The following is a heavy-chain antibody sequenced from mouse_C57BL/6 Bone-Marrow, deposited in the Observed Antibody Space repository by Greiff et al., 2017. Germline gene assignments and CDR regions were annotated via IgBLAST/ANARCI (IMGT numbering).Heavy chain of an antibody. CDR1: GYTFTSYG. CDR2: IYPRSGNT. V-gene: IGHV1-81*01. CDR3: ARRLRRWYCFDY. D-gene: IGHD1-2*01. Sequence: QVQLKESGAELARPGASVKLSCKASGYTFTSYGIRWVKQRTGQGLEWIGEIYPRSGNTYYNEKFKGKATLTADKSSSTAYMELRSLTSEDSAVYFCARRLRRWYCFDYWGQGTTLTVSS. J-gene: IGHJ2*01.